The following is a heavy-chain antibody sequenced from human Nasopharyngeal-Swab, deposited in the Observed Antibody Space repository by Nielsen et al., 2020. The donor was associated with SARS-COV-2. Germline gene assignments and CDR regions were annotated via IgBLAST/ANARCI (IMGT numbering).Heavy chain of an antibody. CDR1: GLTFTSYW. Sequence: GGSLRLSCAASGLTFTSYWMHWVRRTPGKGLVWVSRIKSDGTITTYADSVKGRFTISRDNAESTLYLQMNSLRAEDTAVYYCARDPTPPYYDFWSGYPYGWFDPWGQGTLVTVSS. CDR2: IKSDGTIT. J-gene: IGHJ5*02. CDR3: ARDPTPPYYDFWSGYPYGWFDP. D-gene: IGHD3-3*01. V-gene: IGHV3-74*01.